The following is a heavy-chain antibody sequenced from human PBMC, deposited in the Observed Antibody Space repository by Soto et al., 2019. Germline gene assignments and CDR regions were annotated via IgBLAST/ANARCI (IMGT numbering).Heavy chain of an antibody. J-gene: IGHJ4*02. CDR2: IYYSGST. CDR3: ARAPPPYSSSWYGFFDY. D-gene: IGHD6-13*01. CDR1: GGSISSGGYY. V-gene: IGHV4-31*03. Sequence: SESLSLTSTVSGGSISSGGYYWSWIRQHPGKGLEWIGYIYYSGSTYYNPSLKSRVTISVDTSKNQFSLKLSSVTAADTAVYYCARAPPPYSSSWYGFFDYWGQGTLVTVSS.